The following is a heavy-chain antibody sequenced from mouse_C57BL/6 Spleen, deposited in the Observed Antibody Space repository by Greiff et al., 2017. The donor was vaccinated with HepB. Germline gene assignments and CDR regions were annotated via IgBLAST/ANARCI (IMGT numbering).Heavy chain of an antibody. D-gene: IGHD2-4*01. CDR1: GFSLTSYG. J-gene: IGHJ4*01. V-gene: IGHV2-5*01. Sequence: VQVVESGPGLVQPSQSLSITCTVSGFSLTSYGVHWVRQSPGKGLEWLGVIWRGGSTDYNAAFMSRLSITKDNSKSQVFFKMNSLQADDTAIYYCAKKGDYGGYAMDYWGQGTSVTVSS. CDR3: AKKGDYGGYAMDY. CDR2: IWRGGST.